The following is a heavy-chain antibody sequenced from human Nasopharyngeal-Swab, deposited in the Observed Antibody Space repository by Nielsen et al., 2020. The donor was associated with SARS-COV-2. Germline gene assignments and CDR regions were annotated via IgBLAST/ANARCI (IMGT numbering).Heavy chain of an antibody. CDR1: GGSVSSGRYY. D-gene: IGHD5-24*01. J-gene: IGHJ6*02. CDR2: IYYSGST. V-gene: IGHV4-61*01. CDR3: ARVSWDGYYYYYGLDV. Sequence: SETLSLTCTVSGGSVSSGRYYWSWIRQPPGKGLEWIGYIYYSGSTNYNPSVKSRVTISVDTSKNQFSLKLSSVTAADTAVYYCARVSWDGYYYYYGLDVWGQGTTVTVSS.